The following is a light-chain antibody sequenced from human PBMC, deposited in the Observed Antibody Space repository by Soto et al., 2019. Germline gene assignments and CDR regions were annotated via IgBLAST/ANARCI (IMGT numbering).Light chain of an antibody. Sequence: IQMTQSPSSLSASVGDRVTITCRASRSIYNYLHWYQQKPGKAPKLLDFGASTLSNGVPSRFRGSTSGSGFTDYSLTITSLPPEDFASCYCQHTSDTPACGGGPTVQVK. CDR1: RSIYNY. CDR2: GAS. V-gene: IGKV1-39*01. J-gene: IGKJ4*01. CDR3: QHTSDTPA.